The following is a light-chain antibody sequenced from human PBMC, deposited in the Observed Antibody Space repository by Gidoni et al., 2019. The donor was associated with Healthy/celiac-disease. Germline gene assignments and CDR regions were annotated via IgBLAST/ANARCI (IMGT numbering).Light chain of an antibody. Sequence: DIVMTQSPLSLPVTPGEPASISCRSSQSLLHSNGYNYLDWYLQKPGQSPQLLIYLGSNRASGVPDRFSGSGSGKDFTLKISRVEAEDVGVYYCMQALQTPLTFGGGTNKEIK. CDR3: MQALQTPLT. CDR1: QSLLHSNGYNY. J-gene: IGKJ4*01. V-gene: IGKV2-28*01. CDR2: LGS.